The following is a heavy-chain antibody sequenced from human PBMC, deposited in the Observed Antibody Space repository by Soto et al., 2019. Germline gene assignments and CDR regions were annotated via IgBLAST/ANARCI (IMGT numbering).Heavy chain of an antibody. V-gene: IGHV3-23*01. Sequence: EGQLLQSGGDLVQPGGSLRLSCAGSGLTLRSYAMTWIRQTPEKGLEWVSTITGRSAVPSYADSVNGRFTVSRDNSKNTLYLQMNSLRPDDTAIDYCAKGGPFTGGFDPWGQGTLVTVSA. CDR1: GLTLRSYA. J-gene: IGHJ5*02. CDR3: AKGGPFTGGFDP. D-gene: IGHD3-16*01. CDR2: ITGRSAVP.